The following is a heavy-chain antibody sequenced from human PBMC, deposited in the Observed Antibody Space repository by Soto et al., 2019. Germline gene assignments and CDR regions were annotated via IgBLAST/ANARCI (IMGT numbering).Heavy chain of an antibody. CDR3: ASASSGYYLRYYYRMDV. V-gene: IGHV4-30-4*01. Sequence: SETLSLTCTVSGGSISSGDYYWSWIRQPPGKGLEWIGYIYYSGSTYYNPSLKSRVTISVDTSKNQFSLKLSSVTAADTAVYYCASASSGYYLRYYYRMDVWGQGTTVTVSS. CDR1: GGSISSGDYY. J-gene: IGHJ6*02. CDR2: IYYSGST. D-gene: IGHD3-3*01.